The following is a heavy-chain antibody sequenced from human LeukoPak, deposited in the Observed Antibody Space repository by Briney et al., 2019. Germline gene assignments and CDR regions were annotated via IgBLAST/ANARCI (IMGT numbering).Heavy chain of an antibody. CDR3: AKDANYLRSSGYLVPIDF. CDR2: ISGNGLGT. V-gene: IGHV3-23*01. CDR1: GFTFSRNA. D-gene: IGHD3-22*01. Sequence: GGSLRLSCAASGFTFSRNALNWVRQAPEKGLEWVAAISGNGLGTYYADSVKGRFNISRDNSRNTLYLQMNSLRIEDTAFYYCAKDANYLRSSGYLVPIDFWGQGTLVTVSS. J-gene: IGHJ4*02.